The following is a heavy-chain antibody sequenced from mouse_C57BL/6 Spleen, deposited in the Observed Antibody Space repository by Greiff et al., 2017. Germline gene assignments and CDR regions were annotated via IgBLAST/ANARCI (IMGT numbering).Heavy chain of an antibody. CDR1: GFTIKNTY. D-gene: IGHD1-1*01. CDR3: ALNYYCSSYWYFDG. Sequence: EVQLQQSVAELVRPGASVKLSCTASGFTIKNTYMHWVKQRPEQGLEWIGRIDPANGNTKYAPKFQGKATITADTSSNTAYLQLSSLTSEDTAIYYCALNYYCSSYWYFDGWGTGTTVTVSS. V-gene: IGHV14-3*01. CDR2: IDPANGNT. J-gene: IGHJ1*03.